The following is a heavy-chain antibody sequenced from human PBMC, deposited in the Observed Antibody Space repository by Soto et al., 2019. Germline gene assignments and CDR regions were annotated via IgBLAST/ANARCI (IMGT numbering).Heavy chain of an antibody. D-gene: IGHD6-19*01. CDR2: ISSSSSYT. CDR3: VRDGSSGWHFDS. V-gene: IGHV3-11*06. CDR1: GFTFSDYY. J-gene: IGHJ4*02. Sequence: GGSLRLSCAASGFTFSDYYMSWIRQAPGKGLEWVSYISSSSSYTNYADSVKGRFTISRDNAKNSMYLQMNSLRAEDTAVYYRVRDGSSGWHFDSWGQGTLVTVS.